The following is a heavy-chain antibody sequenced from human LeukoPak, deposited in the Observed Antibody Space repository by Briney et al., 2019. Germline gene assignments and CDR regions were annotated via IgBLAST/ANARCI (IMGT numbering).Heavy chain of an antibody. Sequence: SETLSLTCTVSGGSISSGDYYWSWIRQPPGKGLEWIGYIYYSGSTYYNPSLKSRVTISVDTSKNQFSLKLSSVTAADTAVYYCARVYCSSTSCFHYYYYMDVWGKGTTVTVSS. V-gene: IGHV4-30-4*08. J-gene: IGHJ6*03. D-gene: IGHD2-2*01. CDR2: IYYSGST. CDR3: ARVYCSSTSCFHYYYYMDV. CDR1: GGSISSGDYY.